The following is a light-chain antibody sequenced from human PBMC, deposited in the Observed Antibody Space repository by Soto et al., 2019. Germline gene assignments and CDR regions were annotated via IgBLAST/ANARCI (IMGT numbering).Light chain of an antibody. CDR1: QSVSSSY. Sequence: EIVLTQSPGTLSLSPGERATLSCRASQSVSSSYLAWYQQKPGQAPRLLIYGASSRGTGIPDRFSGSGSGTDFTLTISRLEPEDFAVYYCQQYGSSPPYTFGQGTKREIK. J-gene: IGKJ2*01. V-gene: IGKV3-20*01. CDR2: GAS. CDR3: QQYGSSPPYT.